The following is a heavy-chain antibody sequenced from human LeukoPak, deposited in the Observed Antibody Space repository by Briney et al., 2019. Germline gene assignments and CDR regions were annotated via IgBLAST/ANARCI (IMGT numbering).Heavy chain of an antibody. Sequence: PGGSLRLSCAASGFTFSSYAMHWVRQAPGKGQEWVAVISYDGSNKYYADSVKGRFTISRDNSKNTLYLQMNSLRAEDTAVYYCARSNIVVVPPSFDPWGQGTLVTVSS. J-gene: IGHJ5*02. CDR3: ARSNIVVVPPSFDP. CDR2: ISYDGSNK. CDR1: GFTFSSYA. V-gene: IGHV3-30-3*01. D-gene: IGHD2-2*01.